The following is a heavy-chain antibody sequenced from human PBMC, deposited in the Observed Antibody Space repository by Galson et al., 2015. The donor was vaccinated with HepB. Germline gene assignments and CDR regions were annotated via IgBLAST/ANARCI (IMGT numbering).Heavy chain of an antibody. CDR2: IIPIFGTA. D-gene: IGHD2-2*01. CDR3: ARDKWDCSSTSCYHNWFDP. J-gene: IGHJ5*02. V-gene: IGHV1-69*06. CDR1: GGTFSRYA. Sequence: SVKVSCKASGGTFSRYAISWVRQAPGQGLEWMGGIIPIFGTANYAQKFQGRVTITADKSTSTAYMELSSLRSEDTAVYYCARDKWDCSSTSCYHNWFDPWGQGTLVTVSS.